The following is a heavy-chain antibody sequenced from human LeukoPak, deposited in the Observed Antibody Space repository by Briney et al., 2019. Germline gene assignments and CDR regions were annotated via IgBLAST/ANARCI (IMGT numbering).Heavy chain of an antibody. D-gene: IGHD5-18*01. CDR2: IYPGDSDT. CDR1: GYSFTSYW. J-gene: IGHJ4*02. CDR3: ARHNRYSYGYPYYFDY. V-gene: IGHV5-51*01. Sequence: GESQKISCKGSGYSFTSYWIGWVRQMPGKGLEWMGIIYPGDSDTRYSPSFQGQVTISADKSISTAYLQWSSLKASDTAVYYCARHNRYSYGYPYYFDYWGQGTLVTVSS.